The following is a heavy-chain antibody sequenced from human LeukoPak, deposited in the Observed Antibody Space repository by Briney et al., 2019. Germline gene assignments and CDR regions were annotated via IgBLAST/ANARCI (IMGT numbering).Heavy chain of an antibody. J-gene: IGHJ3*02. V-gene: IGHV1-18*04. Sequence: ASVKVSCKASGYTFTNYGISWVRQAPGQGLEWMGWISPYNDYTNYAQKLQGRVTMTTDTSTSTGYMELRSLRSDVTAVYHCARWYCSSTSCYVGAFDMWGQGTMVTVSS. CDR3: ARWYCSSTSCYVGAFDM. D-gene: IGHD2-2*01. CDR1: GYTFTNYG. CDR2: ISPYNDYT.